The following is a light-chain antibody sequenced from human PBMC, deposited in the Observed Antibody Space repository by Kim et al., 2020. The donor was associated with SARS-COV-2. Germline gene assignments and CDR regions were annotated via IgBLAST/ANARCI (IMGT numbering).Light chain of an antibody. Sequence: SYELTQPPSVSVAPGKTARISCGGNNIGSHSVHWYQQKPGQAPVLVIYYDSDRPSGTPERFSGSNSGNTATLTISRVEAGDEADYFCQVWDSTTDHLVFGGGTQLTVL. J-gene: IGLJ3*02. CDR2: YDS. V-gene: IGLV3-21*04. CDR3: QVWDSTTDHLV. CDR1: NIGSHS.